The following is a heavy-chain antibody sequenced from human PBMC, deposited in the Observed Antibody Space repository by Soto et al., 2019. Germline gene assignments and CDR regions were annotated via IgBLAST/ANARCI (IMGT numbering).Heavy chain of an antibody. D-gene: IGHD3-3*01. CDR2: IYSSGST. CDR1: GGAISTYY. V-gene: IGHV4-4*07. Sequence: SETLSLTCPVSGGAISTYYWTWIRQPAGKGLEWIGRIYSSGSTKYNPSLQSRVTMSLDTSNNQFSLRLTSVTAADTAVYYCARGQRFSDWFDPWGQGTSVTVSS. CDR3: ARGQRFSDWFDP. J-gene: IGHJ5*02.